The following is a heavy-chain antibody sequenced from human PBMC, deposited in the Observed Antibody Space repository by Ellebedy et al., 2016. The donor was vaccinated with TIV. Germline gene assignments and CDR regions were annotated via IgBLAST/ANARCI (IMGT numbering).Heavy chain of an antibody. Sequence: GGSLRLXCAASGFTFSSYGMHWVRQAPGKGLEWVAVISYDGSNKYYADSVKGRFTISRDNSKNTLYLQMNSLRAEDTAVYYCRVNYYDSSGIQDWYFDLWGRGTLVTVSS. CDR2: ISYDGSNK. J-gene: IGHJ2*01. D-gene: IGHD3-22*01. CDR1: GFTFSSYG. CDR3: RVNYYDSSGIQDWYFDL. V-gene: IGHV3-30*03.